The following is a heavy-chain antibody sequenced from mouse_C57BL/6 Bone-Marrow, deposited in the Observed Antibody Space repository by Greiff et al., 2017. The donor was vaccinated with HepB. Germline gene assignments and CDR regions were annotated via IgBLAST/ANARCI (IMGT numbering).Heavy chain of an antibody. CDR2: INYDGSST. CDR1: GFTFSDYY. V-gene: IGHV5-16*01. CDR3: ARVLSYAMDY. D-gene: IGHD1-1*01. J-gene: IGHJ4*01. Sequence: DVMLVESEGGLVQPGSSMKLSCTASGFTFSDYYMAWVRQVPEKGLEWVANINYDGSSTYYLDSLKSRFIISRDNAKNILYLQMSSLKSEDTATYYCARVLSYAMDYWGQGTSVTVSS.